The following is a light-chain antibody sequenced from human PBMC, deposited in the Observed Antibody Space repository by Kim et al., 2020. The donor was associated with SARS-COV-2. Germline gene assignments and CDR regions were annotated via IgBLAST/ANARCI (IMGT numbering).Light chain of an antibody. CDR2: DAS. Sequence: DIQMTQSPSTLSASVGDKVTITCRASQSISGGVVWYQQKPGKAPKLLIYDASSLESGVPSRFSGSGSGTDFTLIVSSLQPDDFATYYCQRNSNRWTFGQGTKVDIK. CDR3: QRNSNRWT. V-gene: IGKV1-5*01. CDR1: QSISGG. J-gene: IGKJ1*01.